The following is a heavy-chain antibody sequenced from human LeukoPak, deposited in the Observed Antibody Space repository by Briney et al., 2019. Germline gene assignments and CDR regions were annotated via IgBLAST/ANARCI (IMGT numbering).Heavy chain of an antibody. CDR2: INPNSGGT. CDR3: ARVVYYDFWSGYSDAFDI. CDR1: GYTFTSYY. V-gene: IGHV1-2*02. Sequence: ASVKVSCKASGYTFTSYYMHWVRQAPGQGLEWMGWINPNSGGTNYAQKFQGRVTMTRDTSISTAYMELSRLRSDDTAVYYCARVVYYDFWSGYSDAFDIWGQGTMVTVSS. J-gene: IGHJ3*02. D-gene: IGHD3-3*01.